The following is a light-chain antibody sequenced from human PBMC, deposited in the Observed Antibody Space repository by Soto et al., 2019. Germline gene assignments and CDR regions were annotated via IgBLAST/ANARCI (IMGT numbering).Light chain of an antibody. Sequence: EIVLTQSPATLSLSPGKRATLSCRASQSVSSYLAWYQQKPGQAPSLLIYNASNRATGIPARFSGSGSGTDFRLTISSLQSEDFAVYYCQQYNRWPLTLGGGTKVDIK. J-gene: IGKJ4*01. CDR3: QQYNRWPLT. V-gene: IGKV3-11*01. CDR2: NAS. CDR1: QSVSSY.